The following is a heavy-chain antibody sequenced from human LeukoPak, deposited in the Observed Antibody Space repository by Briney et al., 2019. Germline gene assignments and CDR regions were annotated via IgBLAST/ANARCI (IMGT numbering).Heavy chain of an antibody. CDR1: GGTFSSYA. J-gene: IGHJ4*02. CDR2: INPNSGGT. D-gene: IGHD1-26*01. Sequence: GASVKVSCKASGGTFSSYAISWVRQAPGQGLEWMGWINPNSGGTNYAQKFQGRVTMTRDTSISAAYMELSSLRSDDTAVYYCAKGEQTAPEYWGQGTLVDVSS. V-gene: IGHV1-2*02. CDR3: AKGEQTAPEY.